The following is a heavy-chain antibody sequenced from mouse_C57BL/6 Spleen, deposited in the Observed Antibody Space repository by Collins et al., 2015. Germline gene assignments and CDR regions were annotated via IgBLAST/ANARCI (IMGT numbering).Heavy chain of an antibody. CDR2: NDPENGDT. CDR3: TTGYN. D-gene: IGHD2-2*01. J-gene: IGHJ2*01. V-gene: IGHV1-53*01. Sequence: QVQLQQPGTELVKPGASVKLSCKVSGYTFTSYWMHWVKQRPGQGLEWIGWNDPENGDTESASKFQGKATMTLDTSSNTAYLQLSSLTSEDTAVYYCTTGYNWGQGTILTVSS. CDR1: GYTFTSYW.